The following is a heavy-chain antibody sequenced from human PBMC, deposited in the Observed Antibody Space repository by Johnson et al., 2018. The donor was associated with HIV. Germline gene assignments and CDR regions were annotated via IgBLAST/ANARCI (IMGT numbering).Heavy chain of an antibody. CDR3: ARDYGDYAHDAFDI. CDR1: GFPFSSYP. D-gene: IGHD4-17*01. J-gene: IGHJ3*02. Sequence: QVQLVESGGGAVQPGRSLRLSCAASGFPFSSYPMHWVRQAPGKGLEWVAAISSEGSHNYSEDSVKGRFTISRDNSKNTLYLQMNSLRAEDTAMYYCARDYGDYAHDAFDIWGQGTMVTVSS. V-gene: IGHV3-30*04. CDR2: ISSEGSHN.